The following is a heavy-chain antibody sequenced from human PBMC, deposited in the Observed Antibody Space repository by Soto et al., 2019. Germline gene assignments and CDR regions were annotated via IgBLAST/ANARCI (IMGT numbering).Heavy chain of an antibody. CDR1: GFTFSSYD. CDR3: ARGSHSYGPLYYYYGMDV. Sequence: GGSLRRSCAASGFTFSSYDMHGVRQATGKGLEWVSAIGTAGDPYYPGSVKGRFTISRENAKNSLYLQMNSLRAGDTAAYYCARGSHSYGPLYYYYGMDVWGQGTTVTVSS. D-gene: IGHD5-18*01. V-gene: IGHV3-13*05. CDR2: IGTAGDP. J-gene: IGHJ6*02.